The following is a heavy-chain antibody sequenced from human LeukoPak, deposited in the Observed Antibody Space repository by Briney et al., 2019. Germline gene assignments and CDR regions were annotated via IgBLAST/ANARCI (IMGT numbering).Heavy chain of an antibody. CDR2: ISGSSGII. V-gene: IGHV3-48*01. CDR1: GFTFNTYT. Sequence: GGSLRLSCAASGFTFNTYTMNWVRQAPGKGLEWVSYISGSSGIIDYADSVRGRFTISRDNAKNSLYLQMNGLRAEDTGVYYCASGSGTYYSSYYYYGMDVWGQGTTVTVSS. J-gene: IGHJ6*02. D-gene: IGHD1-26*01. CDR3: ASGSGTYYSSYYYYGMDV.